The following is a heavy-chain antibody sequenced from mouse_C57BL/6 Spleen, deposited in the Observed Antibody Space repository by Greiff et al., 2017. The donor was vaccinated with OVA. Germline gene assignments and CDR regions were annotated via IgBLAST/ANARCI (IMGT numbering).Heavy chain of an antibody. D-gene: IGHD1-1*01. CDR2: ISSGGDYI. J-gene: IGHJ4*01. CDR1: GFTFSSYA. CDR3: TRDPLYYYGSSGDYYAMDY. V-gene: IGHV5-9-1*02. Sequence: DVKLVESGEGLVKPGGSLKLSCAASGFTFSSYAMSWVRQTPEKRLEWVAYISSGGDYIYYADTVKGRFTFSRDNARNTLYLQMSSLKSEDTAMYYCTRDPLYYYGSSGDYYAMDYWGQGTSVTVSS.